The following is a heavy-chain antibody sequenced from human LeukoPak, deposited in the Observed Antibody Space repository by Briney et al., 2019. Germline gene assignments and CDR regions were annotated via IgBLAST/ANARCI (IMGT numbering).Heavy chain of an antibody. CDR1: GFTFDDYA. V-gene: IGHV3-9*01. CDR3: AKDRDGRMATPYDY. D-gene: IGHD5-24*01. Sequence: GRSLRLSCAASGFTFDDYAMHWVRQAPGKGLEWVSGISWNSGSIGYADSVKGRFTISRDNAKNSLYLQMNSLRAEDTALYYCAKDRDGRMATPYDYWGQGTLVTVSS. J-gene: IGHJ4*02. CDR2: ISWNSGSI.